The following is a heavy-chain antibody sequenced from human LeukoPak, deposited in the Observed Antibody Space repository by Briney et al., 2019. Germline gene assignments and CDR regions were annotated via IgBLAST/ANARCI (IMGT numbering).Heavy chain of an antibody. J-gene: IGHJ4*02. Sequence: RASETLSLTCTVSGDSIRSSYWNWIRQPPGKGLEWIGYIHHSGYTKYNPSLKSRLTISVDTSRNQFSLKLSSVTAADTAVYYCARHANAYSSSYFDYWGQGSLVTVSS. CDR3: ARHANAYSSSYFDY. CDR1: GDSIRSSY. CDR2: IHHSGYT. D-gene: IGHD4-11*01. V-gene: IGHV4-59*08.